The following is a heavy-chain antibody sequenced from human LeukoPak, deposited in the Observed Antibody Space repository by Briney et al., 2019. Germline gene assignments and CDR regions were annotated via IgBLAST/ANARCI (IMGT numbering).Heavy chain of an antibody. CDR2: ISYDGSNK. Sequence: GGSLRLSCAASGFTFSSYAMRWVRQAPGKGLEWVAVISYDGSNKYYADSVKGRFTISRDNSKNTLYLQMNSLSAEDNAVYYCARDGDIPFDYWGQGTLVTVSS. J-gene: IGHJ4*02. CDR1: GFTFSSYA. CDR3: ARDGDIPFDY. V-gene: IGHV3-30-3*01. D-gene: IGHD5-12*01.